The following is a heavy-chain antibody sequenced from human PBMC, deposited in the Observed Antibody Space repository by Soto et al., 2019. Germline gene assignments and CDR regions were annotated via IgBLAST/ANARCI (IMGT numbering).Heavy chain of an antibody. CDR2: IYSGGST. D-gene: IGHD5-12*01. V-gene: IGHV3-66*01. Sequence: GGSLRLSCAASGFTVSSYYLSWVRRAPGKGLEWVSVIYSGGSTYYADSVKGRFTISRDNSKNTLYLQMNTLRVEDTAVYYCAKQRGGYDRDFDYWGQGTLVTVSS. CDR1: GFTVSSYY. CDR3: AKQRGGYDRDFDY. J-gene: IGHJ4*02.